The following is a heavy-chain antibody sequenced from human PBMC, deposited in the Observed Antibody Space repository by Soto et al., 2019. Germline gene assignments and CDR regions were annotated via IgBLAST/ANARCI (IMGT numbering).Heavy chain of an antibody. CDR1: GFTFSSYG. CDR3: AKGLSSGLVPYFDY. CDR2: ISYDGSNK. J-gene: IGHJ4*02. V-gene: IGHV3-30*18. Sequence: GGSLRLSCAASGFTFSSYGMHWVHQAPGKGLEWVAVISYDGSNKYYADSVKGRFTISRDNSKNTLYLQMNSLRAEDTAVYYCAKGLSSGLVPYFDYWGQGTLVTVSS. D-gene: IGHD6-19*01.